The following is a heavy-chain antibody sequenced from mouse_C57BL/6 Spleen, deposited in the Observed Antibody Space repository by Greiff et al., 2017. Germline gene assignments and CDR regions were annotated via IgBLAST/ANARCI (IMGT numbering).Heavy chain of an antibody. D-gene: IGHD6-1*01. J-gene: IGHJ2*01. Sequence: QVQLQQPGAELVMPGASVKLSCKASGYTFTSYWMHWVKQRPGPGLAWIGAIDPSDSYTNYTQKFKGKSTLTVDKSSSTAYMQPSSLTSEDSAVYYCERAGTSAYNFDYWGQGTTLTVSS. CDR2: IDPSDSYT. V-gene: IGHV1-69*01. CDR3: ERAGTSAYNFDY. CDR1: GYTFTSYW.